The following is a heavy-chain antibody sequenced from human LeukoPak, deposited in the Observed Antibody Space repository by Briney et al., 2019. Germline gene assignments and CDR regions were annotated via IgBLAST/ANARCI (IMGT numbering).Heavy chain of an antibody. J-gene: IGHJ4*02. Sequence: SETLSLTCTVSGASISRLYWSWIRQPPGKGLEWIGYIYYSGSTDYTPSIKSRVTISVVTSKNQFSLRLISVTAADTAVYYCARGSTSPDYWGQGTLVTVSS. V-gene: IGHV4-59*11. CDR3: ARGSTSPDY. D-gene: IGHD2-2*01. CDR1: GASISRLY. CDR2: IYYSGST.